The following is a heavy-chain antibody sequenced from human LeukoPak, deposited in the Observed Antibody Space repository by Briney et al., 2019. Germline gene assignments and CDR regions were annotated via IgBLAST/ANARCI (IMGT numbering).Heavy chain of an antibody. Sequence: PGGSLRLSCAASGFTFSDAWMSWVRQAPGKGLEWVGRIKSKIDGGTTDYAAPVEGRFIISRDDSKNMAYLQMNSLRAEDTAVYYCAKRGNVVVISGIGYYYYGMDVWGQGTTVTVSS. D-gene: IGHD3-22*01. V-gene: IGHV3-15*01. CDR3: AKRGNVVVISGIGYYYYGMDV. CDR1: GFTFSDAW. CDR2: IKSKIDGGTT. J-gene: IGHJ6*02.